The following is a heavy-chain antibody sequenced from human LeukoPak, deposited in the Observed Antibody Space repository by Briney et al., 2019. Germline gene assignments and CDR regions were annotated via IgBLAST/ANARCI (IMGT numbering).Heavy chain of an antibody. CDR3: ARTGNLLDY. CDR1: GLSFSSYL. J-gene: IGHJ4*02. V-gene: IGHV3-74*01. CDR2: INTDVSDI. Sequence: GGSLRLSCAASGLSFSSYLMHWVRQVPGKGLVWVSRINTDVSDITYADSVKGRFTISRDNAKNTLYLQMNSLRAEDTAVYYCARTGNLLDYWGQGTLVTVSS. D-gene: IGHD1-7*01.